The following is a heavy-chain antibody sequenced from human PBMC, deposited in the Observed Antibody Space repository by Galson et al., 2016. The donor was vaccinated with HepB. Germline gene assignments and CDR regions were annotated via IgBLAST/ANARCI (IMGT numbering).Heavy chain of an antibody. CDR2: IYSGGST. CDR3: ARGNYGDPFDC. J-gene: IGHJ4*02. CDR1: GFAFSSFA. V-gene: IGHV3-53*01. Sequence: SLRLSCAASGFAFSSFAMSWVRQAPGKGLEWVSVIYSGGSTYYADSVKGRFTISRDNSKNTLYLQMNSLRAEDTAVYYCARGNYGDPFDCWGQGTLVTVSS. D-gene: IGHD4-17*01.